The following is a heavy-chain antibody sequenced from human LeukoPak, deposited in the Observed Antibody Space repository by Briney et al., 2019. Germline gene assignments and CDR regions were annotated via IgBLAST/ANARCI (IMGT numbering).Heavy chain of an antibody. CDR2: IKQDGSEK. D-gene: IGHD3-22*01. J-gene: IGHJ4*02. Sequence: GGSLRLSCAASGFTFSSYWMSWVRQAPGKGLEWVANIKQDGSEKYYVDSVKGRFTISRDNAKNSLYLQMNSLRAEDTAVYYCARDTVYYDSSGYLDYWGQGTLVTVSS. V-gene: IGHV3-7*01. CDR3: ARDTVYYDSSGYLDY. CDR1: GFTFSSYW.